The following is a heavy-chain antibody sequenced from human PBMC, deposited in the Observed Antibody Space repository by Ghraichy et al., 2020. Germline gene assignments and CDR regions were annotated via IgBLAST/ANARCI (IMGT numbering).Heavy chain of an antibody. J-gene: IGHJ4*02. CDR2: INHSGST. CDR1: GGSFSGYY. Sequence: SQTLSLTCAVYGGSFSGYYWSWIRQPPGKGLEWIGEINHSGSTNYNPSLKSRVTISVDTSKNQFSLKLSSVTAADTAVYYCARGKYSSSWYNFDYWGQGTLVTVSS. V-gene: IGHV4-34*01. D-gene: IGHD6-13*01. CDR3: ARGKYSSSWYNFDY.